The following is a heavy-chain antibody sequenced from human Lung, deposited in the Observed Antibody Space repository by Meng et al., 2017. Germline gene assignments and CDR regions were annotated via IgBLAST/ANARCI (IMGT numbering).Heavy chain of an antibody. CDR2: INHGGST. Sequence: QRQRPQWGAGLLRPSENLSLPCAVFGGSISGSYWSWIRQSPAKGREWIGKINHGGSTNYNPSLESRVTRAVDTPKNQFSLRLTSMSAADTAVYYCARDRHSTIIRGVIDFWGQGALVTVSS. J-gene: IGHJ4*02. CDR1: GGSISGSY. D-gene: IGHD3-10*01. V-gene: IGHV4-34*01. CDR3: ARDRHSTIIRGVIDF.